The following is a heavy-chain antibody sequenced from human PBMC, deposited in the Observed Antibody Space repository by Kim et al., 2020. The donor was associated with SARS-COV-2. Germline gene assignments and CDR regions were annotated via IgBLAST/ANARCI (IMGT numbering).Heavy chain of an antibody. CDR2: ISWNSGSI. CDR1: GFTFDDYA. Sequence: GGSLRLSCAASGFTFDDYAMHWVRQAPGKGLEWVSGISWNSGSIGYADSVKGRFTISRDNAKNSLYLQMNSLRAEDTALYYCAKDRVWFGELLGREFDYWGQGTLVTVSS. D-gene: IGHD3-10*01. V-gene: IGHV3-9*01. CDR3: AKDRVWFGELLGREFDY. J-gene: IGHJ4*02.